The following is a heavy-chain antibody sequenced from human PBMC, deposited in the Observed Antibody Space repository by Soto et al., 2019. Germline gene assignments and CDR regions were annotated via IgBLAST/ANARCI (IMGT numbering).Heavy chain of an antibody. D-gene: IGHD4-17*01. CDR2: INVGNGNT. Sequence: GASVKVSCKASGYTFTSYPMHWVRQAPGQRPEWMGWINVGNGNTKYSQKFQGRVTITRDTSASTAYMELSSLRSEDTAVYYCARTESTVITSVEYYFDYWGQGTLVTVSS. V-gene: IGHV1-3*01. CDR3: ARTESTVITSVEYYFDY. CDR1: GYTFTSYP. J-gene: IGHJ4*02.